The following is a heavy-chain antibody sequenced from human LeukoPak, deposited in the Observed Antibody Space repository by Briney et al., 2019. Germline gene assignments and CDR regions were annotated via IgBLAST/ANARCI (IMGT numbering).Heavy chain of an antibody. CDR1: GFTFDDYA. J-gene: IGHJ6*02. V-gene: IGHV3-23*01. Sequence: GGSLRLSCAASGFTFDDYAMHWVRQAPGKGLEWVSAISGSGGSTYYADSVKGRFTISRDNSKNTLYLQMNSLRAEDTAVYYCAKGIDYYYYYGMDVWGQGTTVTVSS. CDR2: ISGSGGST. CDR3: AKGIDYYYYYGMDV.